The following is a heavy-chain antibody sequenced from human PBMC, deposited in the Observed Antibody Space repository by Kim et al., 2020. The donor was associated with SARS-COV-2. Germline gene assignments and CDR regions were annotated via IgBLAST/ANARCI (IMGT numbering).Heavy chain of an antibody. CDR2: IKEDGSAA. Sequence: GSLRLSCAASGFIFSNYWMNWVRQTPGEGLEWLANIKEDGSAAYYVDSVKGRFIISRDNAKNSLYLQITSLRDEDTAIYYCARDPLGRDGFNSLDYWGQGALVAVSS. D-gene: IGHD1-1*01. V-gene: IGHV3-7*01. J-gene: IGHJ4*02. CDR3: ARDPLGRDGFNSLDY. CDR1: GFIFSNYW.